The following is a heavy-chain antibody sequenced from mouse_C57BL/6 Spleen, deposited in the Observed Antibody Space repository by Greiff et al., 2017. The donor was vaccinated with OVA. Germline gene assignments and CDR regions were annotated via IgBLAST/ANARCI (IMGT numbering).Heavy chain of an antibody. Sequence: VQVVESGPELVKPGASVKISCKASGYAFSSSCMNWVKQRPGKGLEWIGRIYPGDGDTNYNGKFKGKATLTADKSSSTAYMQLSSLTSEDSAVYFCARLGGYSHAMDYLGQGTSVTVSS. V-gene: IGHV1-82*01. J-gene: IGHJ4*01. D-gene: IGHD2-3*01. CDR1: GYAFSSSC. CDR3: ARLGGYSHAMDY. CDR2: IYPGDGDT.